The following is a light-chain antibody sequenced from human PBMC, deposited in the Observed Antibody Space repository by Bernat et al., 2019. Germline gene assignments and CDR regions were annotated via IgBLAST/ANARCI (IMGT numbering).Light chain of an antibody. CDR2: GTS. Sequence: IVLTQSPGTLSLSPGETATLSCRASQSVSSSYLAWYQHKPGQAPRLLMYGTSSRATGIPDRFSGSVSGTDFTLTISRLEPDDFAVYYYQVYDNSPPAYTFGQGTKLEIQ. CDR3: QVYDNSPPAYT. CDR1: QSVSSSY. V-gene: IGKV3-20*01. J-gene: IGKJ2*01.